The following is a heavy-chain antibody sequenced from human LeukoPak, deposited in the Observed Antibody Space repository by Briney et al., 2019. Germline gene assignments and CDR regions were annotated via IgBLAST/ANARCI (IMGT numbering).Heavy chain of an antibody. J-gene: IGHJ4*02. D-gene: IGHD3-16*01. V-gene: IGHV1-3*04. CDR1: GYTFTTHA. CDR3: ASKPRGESRPFDY. CDR2: INTANGDT. Sequence: ASVKVSCKTSGYTFTTHAVRWVRQAPGQSLEWMGWINTANGDTGYSQKFQGRVTITSDTSASTGYMEMSSLRSEDTAVYYCASKPRGESRPFDYWGQGTLVTVSS.